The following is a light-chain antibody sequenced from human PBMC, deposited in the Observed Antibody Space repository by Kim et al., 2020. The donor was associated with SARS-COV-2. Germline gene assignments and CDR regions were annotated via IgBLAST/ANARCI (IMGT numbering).Light chain of an antibody. CDR2: GAS. CDR1: QSVSSSY. CDR3: QQYGSSPLT. V-gene: IGKV3-20*01. Sequence: EIVLTQSPGTLSLSPGERATLSCRASQSVSSSYLAWYQQKPGQAPRLLIYGASSRATGIPDRFSGNGSGTDFTLTISRLEPEDFAVYYCQQYGSSPLTFGGGTKVDIK. J-gene: IGKJ4*01.